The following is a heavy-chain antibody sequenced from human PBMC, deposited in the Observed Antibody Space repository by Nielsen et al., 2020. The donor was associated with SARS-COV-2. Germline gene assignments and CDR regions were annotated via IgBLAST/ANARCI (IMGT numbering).Heavy chain of an antibody. J-gene: IGHJ4*02. V-gene: IGHV3-7*01. Sequence: GGSLRLSCAASGFTFSSHWMSWVRQAPGKGLEWLANIKHDGSEQYYVDSVKGRFTMSRDNAKNLLYQQMNSLRDDDTAVYYCARDSYIVPTNYYFDYWGQGALVTVSS. CDR2: IKHDGSEQ. CDR3: ARDSYIVPTNYYFDY. D-gene: IGHD5-12*01. CDR1: GFTFSSHW.